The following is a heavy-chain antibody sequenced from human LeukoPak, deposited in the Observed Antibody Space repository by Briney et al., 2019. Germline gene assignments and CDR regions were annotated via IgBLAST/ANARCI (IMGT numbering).Heavy chain of an antibody. CDR1: GITFSSYT. CDR2: ISPSGGGT. Sequence: GGSLRLSCAASGITFSSYTMSWVRQAPGQGLEWVSAISPSGGGTYYADSAKGRFTISRDNSKDTLYLQMSSLRVDDTAVYYCATDLYDSSPDFWGQGTLVTVSS. D-gene: IGHD3-22*01. J-gene: IGHJ4*02. CDR3: ATDLYDSSPDF. V-gene: IGHV3-23*01.